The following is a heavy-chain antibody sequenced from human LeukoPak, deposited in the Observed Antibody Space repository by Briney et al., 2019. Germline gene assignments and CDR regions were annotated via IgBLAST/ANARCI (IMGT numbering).Heavy chain of an antibody. CDR1: GYNFSNSY. CDR3: ARHGEGDWDYFDY. V-gene: IGHV5-10-1*01. CDR2: IDPSDSYT. D-gene: IGHD2-21*02. Sequence: GESLKISCQGSGYNFSNSYIAWVRQMPGKGLEWMGKIDPSDSYTNYSPSFQGHVTISADKSISTAYLQWSSLKASDTAMYYCARHGEGDWDYFDYWGQGTLATVSS. J-gene: IGHJ4*02.